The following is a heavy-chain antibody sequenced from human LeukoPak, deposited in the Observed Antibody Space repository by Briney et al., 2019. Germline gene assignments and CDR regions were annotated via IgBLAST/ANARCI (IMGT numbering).Heavy chain of an antibody. CDR1: GFTFSSYG. V-gene: IGHV3-23*01. D-gene: IGHD2-2*01. J-gene: IGHJ4*02. CDR3: AKGIGYCSSTSCYLIDY. Sequence: GGSLRLSCAASGFTFSSYGMSWVRQAPGKGLEWVSAISGSGGSTYYADSVKGRFTISRDNSKNTLYLQMNSLRAEDTAVYYCAKGIGYCSSTSCYLIDYWGQGTLVTVSS. CDR2: ISGSGGST.